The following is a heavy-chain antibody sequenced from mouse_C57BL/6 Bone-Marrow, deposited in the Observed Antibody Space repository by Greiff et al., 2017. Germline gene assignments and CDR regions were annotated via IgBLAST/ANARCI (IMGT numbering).Heavy chain of an antibody. D-gene: IGHD1-1*01. CDR2: ISDGGSYT. V-gene: IGHV5-4*03. CDR3: SRVTTGYWYFDV. Sequence: EVKLVESGGGLVKPGGSLKLSCAASGFTFSSYAMSWVRQTPEKRLEWVATISDGGSYTYYPDNVKGRFTISRDNAKNNLYLQMSHLKSEDTAMYYCSRVTTGYWYFDVWGTGTTVTVSS. CDR1: GFTFSSYA. J-gene: IGHJ1*03.